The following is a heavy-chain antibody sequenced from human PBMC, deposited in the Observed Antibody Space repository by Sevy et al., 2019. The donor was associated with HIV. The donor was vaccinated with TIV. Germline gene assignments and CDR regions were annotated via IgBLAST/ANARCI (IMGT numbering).Heavy chain of an antibody. CDR3: AREDSKNWRYFDY. CDR1: GFTFSSYT. J-gene: IGHJ4*02. V-gene: IGHV3-21*01. D-gene: IGHD1-1*01. CDR2: ISFSSNYI. Sequence: GGSLRLSCAAAGFTFSSYTMNWVRQAPGKGLEWVASISFSSNYIYYTDSLKGRFTISRDNAKNSLYLQMSRLRAEDTAVYYCAREDSKNWRYFDYWGQGTLVTVSS.